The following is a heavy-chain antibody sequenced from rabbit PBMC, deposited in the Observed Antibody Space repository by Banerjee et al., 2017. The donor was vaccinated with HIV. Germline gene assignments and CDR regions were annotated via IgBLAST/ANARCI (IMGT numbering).Heavy chain of an antibody. J-gene: IGHJ4*01. D-gene: IGHD6-1*01. V-gene: IGHV1S45*01. CDR3: VRETETYAGGAGYGYYFDL. CDR1: GFSFSSSYW. Sequence: QEQLVESGGGLVQPGASLTLTCTASGFSFSSSYWICWVRQAPGKGLEWIACVYAGGSGSTYYANWAKGRFTISKTSSTTVSLQMTSLTAADTATYFCVRETETYAGGAGYGYYFDLWGPGTLVTVS. CDR2: VYAGGSGST.